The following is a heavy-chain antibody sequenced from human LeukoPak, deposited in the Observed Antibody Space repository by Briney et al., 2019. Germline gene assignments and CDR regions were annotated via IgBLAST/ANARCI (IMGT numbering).Heavy chain of an antibody. CDR2: ISSNGGST. V-gene: IGHV3-64*01. D-gene: IGHD1-26*01. J-gene: IGHJ4*02. CDR1: GFTFSSYA. Sequence: GGSLRLSCAASGFTFSSYAMHWVRQAPGKGLEYVSAISSNGGSTYYANSVKGRFTISRDNSKNTLYLQLDSLRAEDTAVYYCARGDHVGYFLDYWGQGTLVTVSS. CDR3: ARGDHVGYFLDY.